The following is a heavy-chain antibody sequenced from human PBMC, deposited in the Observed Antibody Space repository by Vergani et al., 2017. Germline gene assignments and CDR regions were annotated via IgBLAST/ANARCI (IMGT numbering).Heavy chain of an antibody. CDR3: ARSARYSYGYFDY. Sequence: EVQLVESGGGLVQPGGSLRLSCTASGFSFSLTNSNWVRQAPGKGLEWISYITMSSTTIHYADSVKGRFTISRDNDKNSLYLQMNSLRAEDTAVYYCARSARYSYGYFDYWGQGALVTVSS. V-gene: IGHV3-48*01. CDR1: GFSFSLTN. CDR2: ITMSSTTI. D-gene: IGHD5-18*01. J-gene: IGHJ4*02.